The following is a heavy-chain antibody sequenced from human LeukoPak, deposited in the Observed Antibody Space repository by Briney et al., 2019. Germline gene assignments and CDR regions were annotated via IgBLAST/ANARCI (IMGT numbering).Heavy chain of an antibody. J-gene: IGHJ4*02. Sequence: GGSLRLSCAASGFKLSTYVMHWVRQAPGKGLEWVAVIWYDGSVKYYADSVKGRFTISRDNFKNTVYLEMNSLRAEDTALYYCAMCALRADRSGWNFFDSWGQGTLVTVSS. CDR3: AMCALRADRSGWNFFDS. V-gene: IGHV3-33*01. CDR2: IWYDGSVK. D-gene: IGHD6-19*01. CDR1: GFKLSTYV.